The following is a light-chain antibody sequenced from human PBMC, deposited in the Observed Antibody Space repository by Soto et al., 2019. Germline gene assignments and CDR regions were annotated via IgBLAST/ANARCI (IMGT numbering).Light chain of an antibody. J-gene: IGKJ5*01. CDR2: GAS. V-gene: IGKV3-20*01. CDR3: HQYGNSPPGT. Sequence: ETVLTQSPGTLYFSPGERATLSCRASQSVGNSHVAWYQQRRGLPPRLLIYGASNGATGIPDRFSGSGSGADFTLTISRLEPEDFAVYFCHQYGNSPPGTFGQGTRL. CDR1: QSVGNSH.